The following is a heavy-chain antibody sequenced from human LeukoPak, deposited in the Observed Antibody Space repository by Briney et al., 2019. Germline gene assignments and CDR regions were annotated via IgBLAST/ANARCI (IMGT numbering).Heavy chain of an antibody. J-gene: IGHJ4*02. Sequence: GGSLRLSCAASGFNFSSYWMHWVRQAPGKGLVWISRINYDGTTTSYADSVKGRFTISRDNAKNSLYLQMNSLRAEDTAVYYCARVRGSYHFDYWGQGTLVTVSS. CDR1: GFNFSSYW. V-gene: IGHV3-74*01. CDR3: ARVRGSYHFDY. CDR2: INYDGTTT. D-gene: IGHD1-26*01.